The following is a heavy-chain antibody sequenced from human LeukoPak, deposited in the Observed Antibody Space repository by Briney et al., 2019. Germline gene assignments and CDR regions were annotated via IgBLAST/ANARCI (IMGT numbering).Heavy chain of an antibody. J-gene: IGHJ5*02. CDR2: TYYRSKWYN. Sequence: SQTLSLTCAISGDSVSSNSAAWNWIRQSPSRGLEWLGRTYYRSKWYNDYAVSVKSRITINPDTSKNQFSLQLNSVTPEDTAVYYCARDLRYSGSYIDWFDPWGQGTLVTVSS. D-gene: IGHD1-26*01. V-gene: IGHV6-1*01. CDR1: GDSVSSNSAA. CDR3: ARDLRYSGSYIDWFDP.